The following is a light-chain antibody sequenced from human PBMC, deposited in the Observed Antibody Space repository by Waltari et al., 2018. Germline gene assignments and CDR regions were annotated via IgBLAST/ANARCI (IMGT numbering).Light chain of an antibody. V-gene: IGKV3-15*01. J-gene: IGKJ1*01. CDR2: NAS. Sequence: EVVVTQSPATLSLSPGERVSLSCRASQNVTNNFAWFQQRPGQAPRLLIYNASTSATDIPARFSGSGSGTEFTLTINSLQPEDLAIYYCQVRTNWLWTFGQGTKV. CDR1: QNVTNN. CDR3: QVRTNWLWT.